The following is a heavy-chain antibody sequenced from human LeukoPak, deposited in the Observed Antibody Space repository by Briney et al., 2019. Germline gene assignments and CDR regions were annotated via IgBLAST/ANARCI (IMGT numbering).Heavy chain of an antibody. V-gene: IGHV1-69*05. D-gene: IGHD1-1*01. J-gene: IGHJ3*02. CDR2: IIPIFGTA. CDR3: ARWSRWNPYTSDAFDI. CDR1: GGTFSSYA. Sequence: SVKVSCKASGGTFSSYAISWVRQAPGQGLEWMGGIIPIFGTANYAQKFQGRVTITTDESTSTAYMELSSLRSEDTAVYYRARWSRWNPYTSDAFDIWGQGTMVTVSS.